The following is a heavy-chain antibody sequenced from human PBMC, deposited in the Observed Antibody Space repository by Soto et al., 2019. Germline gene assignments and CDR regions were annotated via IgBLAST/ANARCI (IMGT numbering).Heavy chain of an antibody. CDR1: GFSLSTSGVG. CDR2: IYWSGDE. V-gene: IGHV2-5*01. J-gene: IGHJ3*01. D-gene: IGHD3-3*02. CDR3: ARGLASLPVFAFDV. Sequence: KESGPTLVNPTQTLTLTCSFSGFSLSTSGVGVGWVRQPPGKALEWLALIYWSGDEHYRPSLKSRLTITKATSKNQVVLIMTDMDPVDTATYYCARGLASLPVFAFDVWGQGTTVTVSS.